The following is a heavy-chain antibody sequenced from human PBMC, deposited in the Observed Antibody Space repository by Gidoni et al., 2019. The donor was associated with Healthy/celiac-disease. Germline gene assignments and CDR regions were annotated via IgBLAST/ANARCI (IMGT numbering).Heavy chain of an antibody. CDR1: GFTFDDYA. V-gene: IGHV3-9*01. Sequence: EVQLVESGGGWVQPGRSLRLSCAASGFTFDDYAMHWVRQAPGKGLEWVSGISWNSGSIGYADSVKGRFTISRDNAKNSLYLQMNSLRAEDTALYYCAKDIGIAVAYYFDYWGQGTLVTVSS. CDR3: AKDIGIAVAYYFDY. D-gene: IGHD6-19*01. J-gene: IGHJ4*02. CDR2: ISWNSGSI.